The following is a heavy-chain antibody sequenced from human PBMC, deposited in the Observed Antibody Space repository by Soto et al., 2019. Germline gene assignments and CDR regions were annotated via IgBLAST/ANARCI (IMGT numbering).Heavy chain of an antibody. J-gene: IGHJ4*02. V-gene: IGHV3-23*01. CDR3: AQLGLMTFSHKHYFNH. Sequence: EVQMLESGGDLVQPGGSLRLSCVASGFSFDNYGMSWVRQAPGKGLEWVSAIKSDGTSTYYAASVKDRFTISRDISKNTLYLQLNSLRAEDTAIYYCAQLGLMTFSHKHYFNHWGRGTLVTVSS. CDR2: IKSDGTST. D-gene: IGHD3-16*01. CDR1: GFSFDNYG.